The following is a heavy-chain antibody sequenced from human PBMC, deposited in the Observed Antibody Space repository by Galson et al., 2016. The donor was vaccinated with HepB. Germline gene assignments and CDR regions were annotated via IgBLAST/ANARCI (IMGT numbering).Heavy chain of an antibody. D-gene: IGHD2-21*02. Sequence: SLRPSCAASGFTFSNYVMNWVRQAPGKGLEWVSAISGSGTNTYYEDSVKGRFTISRDNSKNTLFLQMNSLRAEDTAVYYCAKSLLGVTLVSYYYGMDVWGQGTTVTVSS. CDR2: ISGSGTNT. CDR1: GFTFSNYV. V-gene: IGHV3-23*01. CDR3: AKSLLGVTLVSYYYGMDV. J-gene: IGHJ6*02.